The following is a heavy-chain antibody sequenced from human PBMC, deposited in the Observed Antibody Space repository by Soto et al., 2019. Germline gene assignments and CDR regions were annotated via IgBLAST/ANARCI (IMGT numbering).Heavy chain of an antibody. D-gene: IGHD1-26*01. Sequence: GGSLRLSCAASGFTFSSYAMSWVRQAPGKGLEWVSAISGSGGSTYYADSVKGRFTISRDNSKNTLYLQMNSLRAEDTAVYYCAKRRGSRPISGYYFDYWGQGTLVTVSS. V-gene: IGHV3-23*01. CDR3: AKRRGSRPISGYYFDY. CDR2: ISGSGGST. J-gene: IGHJ4*02. CDR1: GFTFSSYA.